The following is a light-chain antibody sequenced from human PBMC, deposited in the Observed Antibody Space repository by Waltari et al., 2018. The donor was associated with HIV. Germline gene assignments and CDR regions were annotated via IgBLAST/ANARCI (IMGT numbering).Light chain of an antibody. CDR2: RNN. CDR1: SSNIGSNY. V-gene: IGLV1-47*01. CDR3: ATWDDTLSGHVV. Sequence: QSVLTQPPSASGTPGQRITISCSGSSSNIGSNYVYWYQQLPGTALKLLIYRNNQRPSGVPDGCSGSKSGTSASRASSGLRSEDEADYYCATWDDTLSGHVVFGGGTKLNVL. J-gene: IGLJ2*01.